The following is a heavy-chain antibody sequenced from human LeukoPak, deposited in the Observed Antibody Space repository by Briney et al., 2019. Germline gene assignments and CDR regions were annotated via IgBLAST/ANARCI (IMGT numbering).Heavy chain of an antibody. CDR3: ARVCGYYYERGAFDI. Sequence: PTETLSLACTVHGGSISSHYCGSVRQPAAKGQGWHGRIYTNGSTNNNPSLKSRATMSEDKSNNQCSLKLSSVTAAETAVYYCARVCGYYYERGAFDIWSQGTMVTVSS. J-gene: IGHJ3*02. CDR1: GGSISSHY. V-gene: IGHV4-4*07. CDR2: IYTNGST. D-gene: IGHD3-22*01.